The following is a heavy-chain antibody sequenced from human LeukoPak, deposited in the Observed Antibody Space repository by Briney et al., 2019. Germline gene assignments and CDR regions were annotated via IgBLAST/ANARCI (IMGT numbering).Heavy chain of an antibody. J-gene: IGHJ4*02. Sequence: SETLSLTCAVYGGSFSGYYWSWIRQPPGKGLEWIGEINHSGSTNYNPSLKSRVTISVDTSKNQFSLKLSSVTAADTAVYYGASGIRYFDWLPPALIDYWGQGTLVTVSS. CDR2: INHSGST. CDR3: ASGIRYFDWLPPALIDY. V-gene: IGHV4-34*01. D-gene: IGHD3-9*01. CDR1: GGSFSGYY.